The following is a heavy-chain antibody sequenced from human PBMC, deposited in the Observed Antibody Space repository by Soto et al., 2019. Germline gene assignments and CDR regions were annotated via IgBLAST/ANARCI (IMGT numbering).Heavy chain of an antibody. J-gene: IGHJ4*02. D-gene: IGHD2-8*01. Sequence: GSSVKGSCKASCCTFTGYYMHWVRQAPGQGLEWMGWINPNSGGTNYAQKFQGRVTMTRDTSISTAYMELSRLRSDDTAVYYCRVTGVSEVDYSGQGTLVTVSS. V-gene: IGHV1-2*02. CDR1: CCTFTGYY. CDR2: INPNSGGT. CDR3: RVTGVSEVDY.